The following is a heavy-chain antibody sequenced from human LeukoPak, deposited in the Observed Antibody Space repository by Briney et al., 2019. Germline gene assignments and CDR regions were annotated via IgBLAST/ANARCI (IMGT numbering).Heavy chain of an antibody. V-gene: IGHV1-24*01. D-gene: IGHD3-10*01. CDR1: GYTLTELS. J-gene: IGHJ4*02. Sequence: GASVTVSCKVSGYTLTELSMHWVRQAPRKGLEWMGGFDPEDGETIYAQKFQGRVTMTEDTSTDTAYMELSSLRSEDTAVYYCATTLRRGVLPFDYWGQGTLVTVSS. CDR3: ATTLRRGVLPFDY. CDR2: FDPEDGET.